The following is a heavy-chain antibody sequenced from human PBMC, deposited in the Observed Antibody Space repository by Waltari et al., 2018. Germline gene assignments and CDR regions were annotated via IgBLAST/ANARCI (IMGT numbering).Heavy chain of an antibody. Sequence: EVQLVESGGGLVQPGGSLRLSCAASGFTFSSYAMSWVRQAPGTGLEWVSAISGSGGSTYYADSVKGRFTISRDNSKNTLYLQMNSLRAEDTAVYYCAKHTLRSITMIVVVPLSGRFDYWGQGTLVTVSS. CDR2: ISGSGGST. D-gene: IGHD3-22*01. CDR1: GFTFSSYA. V-gene: IGHV3-23*04. J-gene: IGHJ4*02. CDR3: AKHTLRSITMIVVVPLSGRFDY.